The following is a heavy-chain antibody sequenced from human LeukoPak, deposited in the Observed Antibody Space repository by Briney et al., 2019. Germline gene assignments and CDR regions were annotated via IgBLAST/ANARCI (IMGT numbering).Heavy chain of an antibody. J-gene: IGHJ3*02. Sequence: GASVKVSCKASGFTFTSSAMQWVRQARGQRLEWIGWIVVGSGDTNYAQKFQERVTITRDMSTSTAYMELSSLRSEDTAVYYCAAAPARIRAFDIWGQGTTVTVSS. D-gene: IGHD6-6*01. CDR3: AAAPARIRAFDI. CDR1: GFTFTSSA. CDR2: IVVGSGDT. V-gene: IGHV1-58*02.